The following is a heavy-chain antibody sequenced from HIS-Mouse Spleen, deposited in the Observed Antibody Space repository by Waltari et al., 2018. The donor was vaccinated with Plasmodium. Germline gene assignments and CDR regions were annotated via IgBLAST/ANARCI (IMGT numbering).Heavy chain of an antibody. J-gene: IGHJ4*02. Sequence: QVQLVESGGGVVQPGRSLRLSCAASGFTFSSYGMHWVRQAPGKGLGWVAVKSYDGSNKYYADSVKGRFTISRDNSKNTLYLQMNSLRAEDTAVYYCAKILSYSSSPEDYWGQGTLVTVSS. CDR2: KSYDGSNK. V-gene: IGHV3-30*18. CDR3: AKILSYSSSPEDY. CDR1: GFTFSSYG. D-gene: IGHD6-6*01.